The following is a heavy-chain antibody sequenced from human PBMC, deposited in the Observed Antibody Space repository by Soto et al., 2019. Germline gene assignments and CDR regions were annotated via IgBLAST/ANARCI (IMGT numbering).Heavy chain of an antibody. V-gene: IGHV3-53*01. CDR2: IYSGGST. Sequence: EVQLVESGGGLIQPGGSLRLSCAASGFTVSSNYMSWVRQAPGKGLEWVSVIYSGGSTYYADSVKGRFTISRDNSKNTLYLQMNSLRAEDTAVYYCARSIAVAGTEAIDSWGQGTLVTVSS. CDR3: ARSIAVAGTEAIDS. J-gene: IGHJ4*02. D-gene: IGHD6-19*01. CDR1: GFTVSSNY.